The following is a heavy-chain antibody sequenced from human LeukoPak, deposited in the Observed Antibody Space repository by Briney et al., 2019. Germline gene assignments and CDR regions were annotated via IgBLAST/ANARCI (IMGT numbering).Heavy chain of an antibody. V-gene: IGHV1-8*03. CDR3: ARVIVVVPAAQIRFDP. J-gene: IGHJ5*02. D-gene: IGHD2-2*01. Sequence: ASVKVSCKASGYTFTNYDINWVRQATGQGLEWMGWINPNSGNTGYAQKFQGRVTITRNTSISTAYMELSSLRSEDTAVYYCARVIVVVPAAQIRFDPWGQGTLVTVSS. CDR2: INPNSGNT. CDR1: GYTFTNYD.